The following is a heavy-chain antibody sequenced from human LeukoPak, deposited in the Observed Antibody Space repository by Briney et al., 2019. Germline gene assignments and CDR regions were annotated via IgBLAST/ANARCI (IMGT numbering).Heavy chain of an antibody. J-gene: IGHJ4*02. CDR3: ARAGITGTRGYIDY. V-gene: IGHV3-30-3*01. CDR2: ISHDGVNK. D-gene: IGHD1-7*01. CDR1: GFIFNDNA. Sequence: AGGSLRLSCAASGFIFNDNALHWVRQAPGRGLEWVAVISHDGVNKYYADSVRGRFTISRDDSKNTLYLQMNSLRDEDTSVYYCARAGITGTRGYIDYWGQGTLVTVSS.